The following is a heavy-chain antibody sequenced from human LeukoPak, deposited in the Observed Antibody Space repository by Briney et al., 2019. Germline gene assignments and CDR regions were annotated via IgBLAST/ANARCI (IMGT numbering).Heavy chain of an antibody. V-gene: IGHV4-34*01. CDR2: INHSGST. Sequence: PSETLSLTCAVYGGSFSGYYWSWIRQPPGKGLEWIGEINHSGSTNHNPSLKSRVTISVDTSKNQFSLKLSSVTAADTAVYYCARGRITMVRGVRTFDYWGQGTLVTVSS. CDR1: GGSFSGYY. D-gene: IGHD3-10*01. CDR3: ARGRITMVRGVRTFDY. J-gene: IGHJ4*02.